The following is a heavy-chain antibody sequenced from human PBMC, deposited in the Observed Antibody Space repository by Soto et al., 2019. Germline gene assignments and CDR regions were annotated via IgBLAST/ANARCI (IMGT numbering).Heavy chain of an antibody. J-gene: IGHJ6*02. V-gene: IGHV3-23*01. Sequence: EVQLLESGGGLVQPGGSLRLSCAASGITFSSYAMSWVRQAPGKGLEWVSAISASGGGTYYADSVKGRFTISRDNSKKPLYRQMNSPRAEDTAVDYCANLVWPGEIPGGMYVWGQGTTVTVSS. CDR1: GITFSSYA. D-gene: IGHD1-26*01. CDR2: ISASGGGT. CDR3: ANLVWPGEIPGGMYV.